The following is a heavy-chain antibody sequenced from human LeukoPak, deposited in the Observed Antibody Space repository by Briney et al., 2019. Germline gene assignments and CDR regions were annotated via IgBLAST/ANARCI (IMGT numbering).Heavy chain of an antibody. D-gene: IGHD7-27*01. J-gene: IGHJ6*02. V-gene: IGHV3-30-3*01. CDR3: ARDFAGDGPYYYYGMDV. CDR2: ISYDGSNK. Sequence: PGGSLRLSCVASGLTFSDSYMSWIRQAPGKGLEWVAVISYDGSNKYYADSVKGRFTISRDNSKNTLYLQMNSLRAEDTAVYYCARDFAGDGPYYYYGMDVWGQGTTVTVSS. CDR1: GLTFSDSY.